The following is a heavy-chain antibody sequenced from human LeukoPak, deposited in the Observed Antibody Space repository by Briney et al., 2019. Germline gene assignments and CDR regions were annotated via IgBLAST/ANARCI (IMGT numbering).Heavy chain of an antibody. CDR2: ISGSGGST. J-gene: IGHJ4*02. V-gene: IGHV3-23*01. Sequence: GGSLRLSCAASGFAFSSYWMHWVRQVPGKGLEWVSAISGSGGSTYYADSVKGRFTISRDNSKNTQYLQMNSLRAEDTAVYYCAREGSGSYYDRDGDLDYWGQGTLVTVSS. CDR3: AREGSGSYYDRDGDLDY. D-gene: IGHD1-26*01. CDR1: GFAFSSYW.